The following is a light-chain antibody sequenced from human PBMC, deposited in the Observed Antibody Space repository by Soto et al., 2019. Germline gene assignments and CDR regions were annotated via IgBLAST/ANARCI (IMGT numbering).Light chain of an antibody. CDR3: QQYYTSPTWT. V-gene: IGKV4-1*01. J-gene: IGKJ1*01. CDR1: QSILYSSNNKNY. CDR2: WAS. Sequence: DIVMTQSPDSLTVSLGDRSTINCNSSQSILYSSNNKNYLAWYQQKPGQPPKLLIYWASTRESGVPDRFSGSGSGTDFTLTISSLQAEDVAVYHCQQYYTSPTWTFGQGTKVDIK.